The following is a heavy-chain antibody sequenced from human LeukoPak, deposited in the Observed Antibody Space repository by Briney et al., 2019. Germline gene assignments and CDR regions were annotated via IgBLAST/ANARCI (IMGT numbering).Heavy chain of an antibody. Sequence: GESLKISCKGSGYSFTSYWIGWVRQMPGKGLEWMGIIYPGDSDTRYSPSFQGQVTISADKSISTAYLQWSSLKASDTAMYYCARPKNYDFWSGPNWFDPWGQGTLVTVSS. CDR2: IYPGDSDT. J-gene: IGHJ5*02. CDR3: ARPKNYDFWSGPNWFDP. CDR1: GYSFTSYW. D-gene: IGHD3-3*01. V-gene: IGHV5-51*01.